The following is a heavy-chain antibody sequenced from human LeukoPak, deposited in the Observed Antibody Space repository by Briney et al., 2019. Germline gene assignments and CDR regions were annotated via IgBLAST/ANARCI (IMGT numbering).Heavy chain of an antibody. J-gene: IGHJ5*02. V-gene: IGHV4-4*07. CDR2: IYSSGST. D-gene: IGHD6-19*01. Sequence: PSETLSLPCTVSGGSISSYYWSWIRQPAGKGLEWIGRIYSSGSTNYNPSLKSRVTMSVDTSKNQFSLKLSSVTAADTAVYYCARGVAGIAARGQFDPWGQGTLVTVSS. CDR1: GGSISSYY. CDR3: ARGVAGIAARGQFDP.